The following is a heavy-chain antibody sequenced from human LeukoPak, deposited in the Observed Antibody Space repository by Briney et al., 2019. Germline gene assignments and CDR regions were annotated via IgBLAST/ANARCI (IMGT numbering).Heavy chain of an antibody. CDR1: GFTFSSYS. Sequence: GGSLRLSCAASGFTFSSYSMNWVRQAPGKGLEWVSYISSSSSTIYYADSVKGRFTISRDNAKNSLYLQMNSLRAEDTALYYCARDRYYGSGSQKPFDYWGQGTLVTVSS. D-gene: IGHD3-10*01. CDR3: ARDRYYGSGSQKPFDY. CDR2: ISSSSSTI. V-gene: IGHV3-48*01. J-gene: IGHJ4*02.